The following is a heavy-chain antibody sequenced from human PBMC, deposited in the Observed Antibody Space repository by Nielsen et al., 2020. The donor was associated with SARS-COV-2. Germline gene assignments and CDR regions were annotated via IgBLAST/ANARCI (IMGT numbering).Heavy chain of an antibody. V-gene: IGHV1-2*06. CDR3: ATALYYDILTGYYNRGGGGYYYGMDV. Sequence: ASVKVSCKASGYTFTGYYVQWVRQAPGQGLEWMGRINPKSGGTNYAQKFQGRVTMTRDTSISTAYMELSSLRSEDTAVYYCATALYYDILTGYYNRGGGGYYYGMDVWGQGTTVTVSS. CDR1: GYTFTGYY. J-gene: IGHJ6*02. CDR2: INPKSGGT. D-gene: IGHD3-9*01.